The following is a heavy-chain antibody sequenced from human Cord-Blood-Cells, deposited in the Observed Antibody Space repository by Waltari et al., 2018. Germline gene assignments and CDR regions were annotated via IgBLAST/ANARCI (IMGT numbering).Heavy chain of an antibody. V-gene: IGHV1-2*04. CDR1: GNTFPGSH. Sequence: VQLVQAEAAVKKPAASVTVSCKASGNTFPGSHMHWVRQAPGQALEWMGWINPNSGGTNYAQKFQGWVTMTRDTSISTAYMELSRLISDDTAVYYCARSGTANWFDPWGQGTLVTVSS. D-gene: IGHD6-13*01. CDR3: ARSGTANWFDP. CDR2: INPNSGGT. J-gene: IGHJ5*02.